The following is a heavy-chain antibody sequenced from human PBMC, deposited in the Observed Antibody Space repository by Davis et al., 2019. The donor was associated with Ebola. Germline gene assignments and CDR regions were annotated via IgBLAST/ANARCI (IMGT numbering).Heavy chain of an antibody. Sequence: GESLKISCTASGLSFSGYEITWVRQAPGKGLEWISYINSRSTVIFYADSVKGRFTISRDNDKTSLYLQMNTLRAEDTAVYYCARGGRFVTPLDHWGPGTLVTVSS. CDR3: ARGGRFVTPLDH. V-gene: IGHV3-48*03. J-gene: IGHJ5*02. CDR2: INSRSTVI. CDR1: GLSFSGYE. D-gene: IGHD2-15*01.